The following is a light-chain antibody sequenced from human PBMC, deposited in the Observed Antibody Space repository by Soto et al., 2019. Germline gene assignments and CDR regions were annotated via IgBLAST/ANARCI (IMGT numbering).Light chain of an antibody. CDR2: DVS. J-gene: IGKJ4*01. V-gene: IGKV3-11*01. Sequence: EIVLTQSPATLSLSPRARATLSCRASQSVGNFLTWYQQKPGQAPRLLISDVSKRATGIPARFSGSGSGTDFTLTIMKLEPEDFAVYYCQHRATWPPSVPFGGGT. CDR3: QHRATWPPSVP. CDR1: QSVGNF.